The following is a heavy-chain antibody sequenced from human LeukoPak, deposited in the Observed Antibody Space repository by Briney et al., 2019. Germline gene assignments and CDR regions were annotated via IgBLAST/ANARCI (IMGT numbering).Heavy chain of an antibody. Sequence: ASVKVSCKASGYTFTGYYMHWVRQAPGQGLEWMGWINPDSGGTSFAQKFQGRVTMTRDTSISTAYMDLSRLRSDDTAVYYCAREAAVAGTGVYFDYWGQGTLVTVSS. D-gene: IGHD6-19*01. V-gene: IGHV1-2*02. CDR2: INPDSGGT. CDR1: GYTFTGYY. J-gene: IGHJ4*02. CDR3: AREAAVAGTGVYFDY.